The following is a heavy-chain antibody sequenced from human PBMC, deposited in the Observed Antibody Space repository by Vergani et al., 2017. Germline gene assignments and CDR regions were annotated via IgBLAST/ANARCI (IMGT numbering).Heavy chain of an antibody. CDR3: ARDQGSGTNRHHYGMDV. J-gene: IGHJ6*02. CDR2: ISSSGNYV. D-gene: IGHD3-10*01. V-gene: IGHV3-21*06. CDR1: GFTFGSYS. Sequence: EENLVESGGGLVKPGGSLRLSCVASGFTFGSYSVNWVRQAPGRGLEWVSSISSSGNYVYYTASVKGRFSISRDNAKSLPSLQMNSLRADDTAVYYCARDQGSGTNRHHYGMDVWGQGTTVTVSS.